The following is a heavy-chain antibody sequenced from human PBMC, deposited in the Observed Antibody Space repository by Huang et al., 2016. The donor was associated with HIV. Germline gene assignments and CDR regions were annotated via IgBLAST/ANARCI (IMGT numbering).Heavy chain of an antibody. CDR3: WISVVTASGY. Sequence: EVQLVESGGGLVQPGGSLKLSCAAHGLTCSGSGRHWVRQGSGNGLGWVGSIRSKANRYARAYAASVKGRFTISRDDSKNTAYLQMNSVKTEDTAVYYCWISVVTASGYWGQGTLVTVSS. V-gene: IGHV3-73*02. CDR2: IRSKANRYAR. D-gene: IGHD2-21*02. CDR1: GLTCSGSG. J-gene: IGHJ4*02.